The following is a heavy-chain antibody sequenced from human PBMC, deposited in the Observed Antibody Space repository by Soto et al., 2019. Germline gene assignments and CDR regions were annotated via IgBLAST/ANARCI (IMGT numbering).Heavy chain of an antibody. D-gene: IGHD6-6*01. CDR3: ARGLEYSSSLYYFDY. CDR1: GFTFSSYS. CDR2: ISGSSNYM. Sequence: RLSCAASGFTFSSYSMNWVRQAPGKGLEWVSSISGSSNYMFYADSMKGRFTISRDNAKNSLYLQMNSLRAEDTAVYYCARGLEYSSSLYYFDYWGQGTLVTVSS. J-gene: IGHJ4*02. V-gene: IGHV3-21*01.